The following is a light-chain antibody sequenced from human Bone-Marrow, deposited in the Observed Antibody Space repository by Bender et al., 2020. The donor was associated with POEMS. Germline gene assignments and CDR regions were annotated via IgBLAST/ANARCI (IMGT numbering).Light chain of an antibody. V-gene: IGLV2-14*03. CDR3: SSYTSSNTEL. CDR2: DVT. J-gene: IGLJ2*01. Sequence: QSALTQPASVSGSPGQSITISCTGTSSDFASFNYVSWYQHHPGKAPKLMIYDVTNRPSGVPNRFSGSKSGNTASLTISGLQAEDEADYYCSSYTSSNTELVGGGTKLTVL. CDR1: SSDFASFNY.